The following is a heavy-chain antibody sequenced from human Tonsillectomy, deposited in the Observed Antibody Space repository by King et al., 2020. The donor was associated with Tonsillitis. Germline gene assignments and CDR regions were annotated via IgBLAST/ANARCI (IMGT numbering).Heavy chain of an antibody. Sequence: VQLVESGGGVVQPGRSLRLSCAASGFTFDSFGMHWVCQAPGRGLEWVAAISHDEGNKYYADSVKGRFTISRDNSKNTLYLQMNSLRAEDTAVYYCAKVPPAVLAGVTGGVEYFQHWGQGTLVTVSS. CDR1: GFTFDSFG. CDR2: ISHDEGNK. D-gene: IGHD2-8*01. J-gene: IGHJ1*01. CDR3: AKVPPAVLAGVTGGVEYFQH. V-gene: IGHV3-30*18.